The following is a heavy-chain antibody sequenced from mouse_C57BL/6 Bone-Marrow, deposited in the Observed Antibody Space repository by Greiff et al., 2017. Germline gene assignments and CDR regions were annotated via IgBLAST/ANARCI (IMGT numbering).Heavy chain of an antibody. D-gene: IGHD2-3*01. V-gene: IGHV14-4*01. CDR3: ASMYDFDY. J-gene: IGHJ2*01. CDR1: GFNIKDDY. Sequence: VQLQQSGAELVRPGASVKLSCTASGFNIKDDYMHWVKQRPEQGLEWIGWIDPENGDTEYASKFQGKATITADTSSNTAYLQLSSLTSEDTAVYYGASMYDFDYWGQGTTLTVSS. CDR2: IDPENGDT.